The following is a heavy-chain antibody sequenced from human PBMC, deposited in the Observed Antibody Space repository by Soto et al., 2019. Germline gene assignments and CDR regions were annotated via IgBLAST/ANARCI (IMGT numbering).Heavy chain of an antibody. CDR3: ASLDYYDSSGYSYYFDY. Sequence: GGSLRLSCAASGFTFSSYAMHWVRQAPGKGLEWVAVISYDGSNKYYADSVKGRFTISRDNSKNTLYLQMNSLRAEDTAVYYCASLDYYDSSGYSYYFDYWGQGTLVTVSS. CDR1: GFTFSSYA. D-gene: IGHD3-22*01. V-gene: IGHV3-30-3*01. J-gene: IGHJ4*02. CDR2: ISYDGSNK.